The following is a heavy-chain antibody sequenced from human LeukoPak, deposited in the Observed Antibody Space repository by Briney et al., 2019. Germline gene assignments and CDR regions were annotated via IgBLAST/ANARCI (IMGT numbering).Heavy chain of an antibody. CDR3: AKGVHQLVYKYGMDV. CDR2: VGGSGDST. D-gene: IGHD4/OR15-4a*01. Sequence: GGSLRLSCAASGFVFNTHAMNWVRQAPGKELEWVSGVGGSGDSTYYGDSVKGRFTISRDNSKNTLYLQMNSLRVEDTAVYYCAKGVHQLVYKYGMDVWGRGTTVTVSS. J-gene: IGHJ6*01. CDR1: GFVFNTHA. V-gene: IGHV3-23*01.